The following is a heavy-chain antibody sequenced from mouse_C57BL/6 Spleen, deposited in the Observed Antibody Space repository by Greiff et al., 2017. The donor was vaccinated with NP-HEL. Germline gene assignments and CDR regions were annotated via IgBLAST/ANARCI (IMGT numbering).Heavy chain of an antibody. CDR2: ISSGGDYI. V-gene: IGHV5-9-1*02. CDR3: TRAELLRSHFDY. D-gene: IGHD1-1*01. CDR1: GFIFSSYA. Sequence: EVKLMESGEGLVKPGGSLKLSCAASGFIFSSYAMSWVRQTPEKRLEWVAYISSGGDYIYYADTVKGRFTISRDNARNTLYLQMSSLKSEDTAMYYCTRAELLRSHFDYWGQGTTLTVSS. J-gene: IGHJ2*01.